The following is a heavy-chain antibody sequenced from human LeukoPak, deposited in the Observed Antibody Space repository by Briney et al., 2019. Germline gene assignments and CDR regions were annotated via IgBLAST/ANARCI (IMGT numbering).Heavy chain of an antibody. Sequence: GGSLRLSCAASGFTFDDYAMHWVRQAPGKGLEWVSGISWNSGSIGYADSVEGRFTISRDNAKNSLYLQMNSLRAEDMALYYCAKGSLYDFWSGYDYWGQGTLVTVSS. J-gene: IGHJ4*02. CDR3: AKGSLYDFWSGYDY. CDR2: ISWNSGSI. V-gene: IGHV3-9*03. CDR1: GFTFDDYA. D-gene: IGHD3-3*01.